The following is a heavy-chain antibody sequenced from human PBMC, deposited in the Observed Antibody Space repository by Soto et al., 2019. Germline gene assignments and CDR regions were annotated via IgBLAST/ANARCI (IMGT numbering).Heavy chain of an antibody. CDR2: ISSSTSHT. V-gene: IGHV3-11*05. CDR3: ARCRGAAADYFDF. Sequence: QVQLVESGGGLVKPGGSLRLSCAVSGFTFSDYYMTWIRQAPGKGLEWVSYISSSTSHTNYADSVKGRFTISRDNAKNSLFLQMNILRAEDTAVYYGARCRGAAADYFDFWGQGTLVTVSS. D-gene: IGHD6-13*01. J-gene: IGHJ4*02. CDR1: GFTFSDYY.